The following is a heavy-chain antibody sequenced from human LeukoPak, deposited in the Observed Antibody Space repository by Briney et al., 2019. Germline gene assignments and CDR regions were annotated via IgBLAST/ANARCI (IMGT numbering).Heavy chain of an antibody. J-gene: IGHJ4*02. CDR2: INHSGSA. D-gene: IGHD5-18*01. CDR3: ASSGGYSYGFY. CDR1: GGSLSGYY. Sequence: SETLSLTWAVYGGSLSGYYWSGIGRPQGKGLEWIGEINHSGSANYNPSLKSRVTISVDTSKNQFSLKLSSVTAADTAVYYCASSGGYSYGFYWGQGTLVTVSS. V-gene: IGHV4-34*01.